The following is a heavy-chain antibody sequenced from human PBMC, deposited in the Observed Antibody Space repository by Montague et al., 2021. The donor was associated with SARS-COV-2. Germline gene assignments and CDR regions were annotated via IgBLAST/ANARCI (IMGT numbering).Heavy chain of an antibody. Sequence: SETLSLTCAVSDGSISSPNWWNWVRQPPGKGLEWIGEIYYTGNTNYNPSLKSRVTIFLDTSKNHFSLQLRSVTAAATAVYYCARGGTYHYGMDVWGQGTTVAVSS. D-gene: IGHD3-16*01. CDR1: DGSISSPNW. J-gene: IGHJ6*02. CDR3: ARGGTYHYGMDV. CDR2: IYYTGNT. V-gene: IGHV4-4*02.